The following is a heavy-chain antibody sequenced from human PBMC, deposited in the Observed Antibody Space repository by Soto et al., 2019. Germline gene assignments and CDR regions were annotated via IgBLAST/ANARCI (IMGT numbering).Heavy chain of an antibody. Sequence: PSETLSLTCAVYGGSFSGYYWSWIRQPPGKGLEWIGEINHSGSTNYNPSLKSRVTISVDTSKNQFSLKLSSVTAADTAVYYCARGSGWQQLPVFFQPRRRYFDYWGQGTLVTVSS. CDR1: GGSFSGYY. CDR3: ARGSGWQQLPVFFQPRRRYFDY. D-gene: IGHD6-13*01. V-gene: IGHV4-34*01. CDR2: INHSGST. J-gene: IGHJ4*02.